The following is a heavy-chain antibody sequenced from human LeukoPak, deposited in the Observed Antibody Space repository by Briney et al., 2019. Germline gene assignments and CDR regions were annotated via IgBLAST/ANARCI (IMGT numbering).Heavy chain of an antibody. CDR3: AREVAMYYYGSGSYQYFDY. J-gene: IGHJ4*02. CDR1: GFTFSSYS. CDR2: ISSSSSYI. Sequence: GGSLRLSCSSSGFTFSSYSINWVRHAPGKGLEWVSSISSSSSYIYYADSVKCLFTISRDNAKNSLYLQMNSLRAEETAVYYCAREVAMYYYGSGSYQYFDYWGQGTLVTVSS. D-gene: IGHD3-10*01. V-gene: IGHV3-21*01.